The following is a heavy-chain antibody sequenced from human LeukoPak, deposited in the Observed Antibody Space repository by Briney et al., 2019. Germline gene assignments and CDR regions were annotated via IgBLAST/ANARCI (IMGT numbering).Heavy chain of an antibody. J-gene: IGHJ4*02. CDR3: AKVAKYYYGSETYYFFEH. CDR2: TTSSSSYI. Sequence: GGSLRLSCAASGFTFSSYNMNWVRQAPGKGLEWVSSTTSSSSYIYYADSVKGRFTISRDNAKNSLYLQMNSLRVEDTAVYYCAKVAKYYYGSETYYFFEHWGQGTPVTASS. D-gene: IGHD3-10*01. CDR1: GFTFSSYN. V-gene: IGHV3-21*01.